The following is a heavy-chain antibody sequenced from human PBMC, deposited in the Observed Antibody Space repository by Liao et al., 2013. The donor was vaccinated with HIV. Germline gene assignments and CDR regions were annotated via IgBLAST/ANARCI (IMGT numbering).Heavy chain of an antibody. CDR3: ARETGQWLQLDYFYYMDV. CDR2: FSPSGGS. Sequence: QVQLQESGPGLVRPSQTLSLTCNVSGDSINSGNYYWSWIRQPAGKGLQWIGRFSPSGGSNYNPSLKTRVTISVDTFENRLSLKLTSVTAADTAVYYCARETGQWLQLDYFYYMDVWGNGTTVTVSS. J-gene: IGHJ6*03. CDR1: GDSINSGNYY. V-gene: IGHV4-61*02. D-gene: IGHD6-19*01.